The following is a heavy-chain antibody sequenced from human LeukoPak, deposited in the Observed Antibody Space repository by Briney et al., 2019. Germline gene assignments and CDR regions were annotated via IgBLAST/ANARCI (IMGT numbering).Heavy chain of an antibody. J-gene: IGHJ1*01. D-gene: IGHD2-21*01. CDR1: GFTFSIYS. V-gene: IGHV3-21*01. Sequence: PGGSLRLSCAASGFTFSIYSMNWVRQAPGKGLEWVSSIGGSSSSLYYAESVKGRFTISRDNARNSLYLQMNSLRAEDTAVYYCAKRCGGDCYVYFQHWGQGTLVTVSS. CDR2: IGGSSSSL. CDR3: AKRCGGDCYVYFQH.